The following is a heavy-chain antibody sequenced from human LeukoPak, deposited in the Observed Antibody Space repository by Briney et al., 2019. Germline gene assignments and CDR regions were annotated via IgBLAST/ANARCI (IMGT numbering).Heavy chain of an antibody. CDR3: ARDSDFMVAATRLFDY. Sequence: SETLSLTCTVSGYSISSGYYWGWIRQPPGKGLEWIGSIYHSGSTYYNPSLKSRVTISVDTSKNQFSLKLSSVTAADTAVYYCARDSDFMVAATRLFDYWGQGTLVTVSS. CDR1: GYSISSGYY. J-gene: IGHJ4*02. D-gene: IGHD2-15*01. V-gene: IGHV4-38-2*02. CDR2: IYHSGST.